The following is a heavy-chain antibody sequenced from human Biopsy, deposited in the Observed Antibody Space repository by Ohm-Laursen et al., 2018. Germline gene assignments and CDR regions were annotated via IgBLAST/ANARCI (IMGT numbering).Heavy chain of an antibody. D-gene: IGHD6-19*01. CDR2: IYSGGNT. Sequence: SDTLSLTCTVSGDSLTSGPENWSWIRQSPGQGLEYIGFIYSGGNTNYNPSLKNRVTMSVDTSKNQFSLKLSSVTAADTAIYYCARGMRSSGWPYFDSWGQGTLVTVSP. CDR1: GDSLTSGPEN. CDR3: ARGMRSSGWPYFDS. V-gene: IGHV4-61*01. J-gene: IGHJ4*02.